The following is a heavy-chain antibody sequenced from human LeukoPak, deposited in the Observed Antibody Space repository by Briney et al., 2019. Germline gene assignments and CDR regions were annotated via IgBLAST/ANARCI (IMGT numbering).Heavy chain of an antibody. J-gene: IGHJ6*03. CDR1: GGSFSGYY. CDR3: ARSYSYYYSYMDV. V-gene: IGHV4-34*01. D-gene: IGHD2-15*01. CDR2: INHSGST. Sequence: SETLSLTCAVYGGSFSGYYWSWIRQPPGKGLEWIGEINHSGSTNYNPSLKSRVTISVDTSKNQFSLKLSSVTAADTAVYYCARSYSYYYSYMDVWGKGTAATISS.